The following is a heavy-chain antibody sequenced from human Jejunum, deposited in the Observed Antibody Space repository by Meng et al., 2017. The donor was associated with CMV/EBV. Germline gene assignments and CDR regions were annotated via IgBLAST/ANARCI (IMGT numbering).Heavy chain of an antibody. CDR2: IKEDGSQT. V-gene: IGHV3-7*01. CDR1: GVTFTTNW. CDR3: ARYNSSASHDF. Sequence: AASGVTFTTNWMTWVRQAPGKGLEWVANIKEDGSQTSYVDSVKGRFTISRDNARNSLCLQMNSLRVEDTAMYYCARYNSSASHDFWGQGTLVTVSS. J-gene: IGHJ4*02. D-gene: IGHD6-19*01.